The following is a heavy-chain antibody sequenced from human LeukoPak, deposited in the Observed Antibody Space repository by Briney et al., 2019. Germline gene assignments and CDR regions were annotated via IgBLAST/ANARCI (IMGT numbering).Heavy chain of an antibody. CDR3: ARDKDLYANYYFDY. J-gene: IGHJ4*02. D-gene: IGHD5/OR15-5a*01. Sequence: PGGSLRLSCAASGFTFSGYALHWVRQAPGKGLEWVAVISYDGRDKHFADSVKGRFTISRDNSKNTLFLQINSLRAEDTAVYYCARDKDLYANYYFDYWGQGTLVTVSS. V-gene: IGHV3-30*04. CDR1: GFTFSGYA. CDR2: ISYDGRDK.